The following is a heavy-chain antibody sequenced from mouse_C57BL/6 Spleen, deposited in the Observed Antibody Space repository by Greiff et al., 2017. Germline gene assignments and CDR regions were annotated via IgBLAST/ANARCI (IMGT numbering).Heavy chain of an antibody. CDR1: GFTFSSYA. Sequence: EVNVVESGGGLVKPGGSLKLSCAASGFTFSSYAMSWVRQTPEKRLEWVATISDGGSYTYYPDNVKGRFTISRDNAKNNLYLQMSHLKSEDTAMYYFVRGRGDRGGGGFDYGGQGTPLTVSS. CDR3: VRGRGDRGGGGFDY. V-gene: IGHV5-4*03. J-gene: IGHJ2*01. D-gene: IGHD2-13*01. CDR2: ISDGGSYT.